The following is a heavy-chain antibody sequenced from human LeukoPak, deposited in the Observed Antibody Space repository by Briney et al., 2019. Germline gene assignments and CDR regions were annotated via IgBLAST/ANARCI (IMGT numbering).Heavy chain of an antibody. J-gene: IGHJ5*02. D-gene: IGHD3-3*01. CDR3: ARDSRMNYYAS. V-gene: IGHV3-7*01. Sequence: GGSLRLSCTASGFTFNDYWMTWVRQTPGKGLEWLANMNEDGSAKNYVDSVKGRFTISRDNAVNSLYLQMNSLRAEDTAMYYCARDSRMNYYASWGRGTLVTVSS. CDR2: MNEDGSAK. CDR1: GFTFNDYW.